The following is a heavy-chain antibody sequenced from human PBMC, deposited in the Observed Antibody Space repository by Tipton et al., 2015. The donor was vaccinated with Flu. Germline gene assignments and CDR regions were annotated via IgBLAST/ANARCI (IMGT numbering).Heavy chain of an antibody. CDR1: GGSISSSSYL. CDR2: IYINGVT. J-gene: IGHJ4*02. D-gene: IGHD3-22*01. Sequence: GLVKPSQTLSLTCTVSGGSISSSSYLWNWIRQPAGKGLEWIGRIYINGVTKYNPSLKGRVIISVDTSKNQFSLRLISVTATDTALYYCARHAYYYDRSSFDFWGQGTLVTVSS. CDR3: ARHAYYYDRSSFDF. V-gene: IGHV4-61*02.